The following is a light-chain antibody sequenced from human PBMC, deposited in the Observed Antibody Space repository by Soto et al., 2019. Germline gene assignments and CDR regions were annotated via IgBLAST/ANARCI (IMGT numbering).Light chain of an antibody. Sequence: EIVLTQSPGTLSLNPGDRATLSCRASQSLSSAYLVWYQQRPGQAPRLLIYGASTRATGIPDRFSGSGSGTDFTLTISRLQAEDVAVYYCQQYYYTPYSFGQGTKLEIK. CDR2: GAS. CDR1: QSLSSAY. J-gene: IGKJ2*03. V-gene: IGKV3-20*01. CDR3: QQYYYTPYS.